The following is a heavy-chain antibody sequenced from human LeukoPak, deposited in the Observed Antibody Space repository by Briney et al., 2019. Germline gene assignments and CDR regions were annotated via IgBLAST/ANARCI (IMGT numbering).Heavy chain of an antibody. V-gene: IGHV3-23*01. CDR3: ARAARGHHY. Sequence: GGSLRLSCAVSGFTFSNYVMRWVRQAPGKGLEWVSGIIGSGDITYYADSVKGRFTISRDNSKNTLYLQMSTLRADDTGVYYCARAARGHHYWGQGTLVTVSS. J-gene: IGHJ4*02. CDR1: GFTFSNYV. CDR2: IIGSGDIT. D-gene: IGHD3/OR15-3a*01.